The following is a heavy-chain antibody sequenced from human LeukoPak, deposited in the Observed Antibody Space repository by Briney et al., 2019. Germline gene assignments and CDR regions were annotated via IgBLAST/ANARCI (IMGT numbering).Heavy chain of an antibody. Sequence: ASVKVSCKASGGTFSSYAISWVRQAPGQGLEWMGGIIPIFGTANYAQKFQGRVTITADESTSTAYMELSSLRSEDTAVYYCARSVVGCSSTSCYKFGFDYWGQGTLVTVSS. J-gene: IGHJ4*02. V-gene: IGHV1-69*13. D-gene: IGHD2-2*02. CDR3: ARSVVGCSSTSCYKFGFDY. CDR1: GGTFSSYA. CDR2: IIPIFGTA.